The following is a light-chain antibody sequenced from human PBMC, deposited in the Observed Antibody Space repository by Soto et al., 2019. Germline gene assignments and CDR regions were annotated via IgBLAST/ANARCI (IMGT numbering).Light chain of an antibody. V-gene: IGLV1-47*02. J-gene: IGLJ2*01. CDR1: SSDVGAYN. CDR2: SNN. CDR3: GAWDDSLSGPA. Sequence: QSALTQPASVSGSPEQSITISCTGTSSDVGAYNLVSWYQQHPGKAPKLIIYSNNQRPSGVPDRFSGSKSGTSASLAISGLRSEDEADYYCGAWDDSLSGPAFGGGTKLTVL.